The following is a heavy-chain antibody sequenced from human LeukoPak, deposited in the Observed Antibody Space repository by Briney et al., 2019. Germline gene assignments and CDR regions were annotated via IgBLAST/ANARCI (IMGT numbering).Heavy chain of an antibody. J-gene: IGHJ4*02. Sequence: ASVKVSCEASGYTFTGYYMHWVRQAPGQGLEWMGWINPNSGGTNYAQKFQGRVTMTRDTSIGTAYMELSRLRSDDTAVYYCARDEGFVSYMYYFDYWGQGTLVTVSS. D-gene: IGHD3-16*01. V-gene: IGHV1-2*02. CDR1: GYTFTGYY. CDR2: INPNSGGT. CDR3: ARDEGFVSYMYYFDY.